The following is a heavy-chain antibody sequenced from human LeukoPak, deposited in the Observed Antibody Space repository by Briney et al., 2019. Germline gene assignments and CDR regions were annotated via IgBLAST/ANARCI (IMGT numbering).Heavy chain of an antibody. D-gene: IGHD6-13*01. CDR2: IYYSGST. CDR1: GGSISSSSYY. Sequence: PSETLSLTCTVSGGSISSSSYYWGWIRQPPGKGLEWIGSIYYSGSTYYNPSLKSRVTISVDTSKNQFSLKLSSVTAADTAVYYCAREVKAAAGRKHWGQGTLVTVSS. V-gene: IGHV4-39*07. CDR3: AREVKAAAGRKH. J-gene: IGHJ1*01.